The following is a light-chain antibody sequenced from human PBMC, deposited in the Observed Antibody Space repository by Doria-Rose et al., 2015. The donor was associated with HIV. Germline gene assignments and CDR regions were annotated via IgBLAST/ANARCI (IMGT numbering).Light chain of an antibody. CDR1: QSFSSTY. CDR3: HKYGTAWT. V-gene: IGKV3-20*01. CDR2: DGS. Sequence: EIVLTQSPGTLSLSPGERATLSCRASQSFSSTYLAWYQQKPGQAPSLLIYDGSTRATGIPDRFSASGSGTDFTLTINRLEPEDFALYDCHKYGTAWTFGQGTKVEI. J-gene: IGKJ1*01.